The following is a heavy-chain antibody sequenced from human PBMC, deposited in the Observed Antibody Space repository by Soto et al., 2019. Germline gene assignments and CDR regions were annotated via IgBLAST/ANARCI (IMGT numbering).Heavy chain of an antibody. J-gene: IGHJ4*02. D-gene: IGHD6-19*01. CDR2: LHTNGRT. V-gene: IGHV3-23*01. CDR1: GSTFTSTI. CDR3: AKDRGGGGWPLFDA. Sequence: VRLSESGGGLVQPGGSLRLSCAASGSTFTSTIMNWVRQAPGKGLEWVSTLHTNGRTFYADSVKGRFTISRDNSESTLFLKLSPLRAEDAAIYYCAKDRGGGGWPLFDALGQGILVTVSS.